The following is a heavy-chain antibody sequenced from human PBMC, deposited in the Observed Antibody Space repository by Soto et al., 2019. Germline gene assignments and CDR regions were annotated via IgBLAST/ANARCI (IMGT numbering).Heavy chain of an antibody. CDR3: ARDYFDSSDYTTNWFDP. CDR1: GGSISSSSYS. V-gene: IGHV4-39*01. D-gene: IGHD3-22*01. CDR2: IYYSGST. Sequence: SETLSLTCTVSGGSISSSSYSWGWIRQPPGKGLEWIGTIYYSGSTNYNPSLKSRVTISVDTSKNQFSLKVTSVTAADTALYYCARDYFDSSDYTTNWFDPWGQGTLVTVSS. J-gene: IGHJ5*02.